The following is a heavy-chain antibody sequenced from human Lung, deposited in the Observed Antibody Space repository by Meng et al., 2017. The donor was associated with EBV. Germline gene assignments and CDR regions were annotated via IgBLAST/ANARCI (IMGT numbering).Heavy chain of an antibody. CDR2: IYDSGST. J-gene: IGHJ5*02. CDR1: GGSIRFGDYY. D-gene: IGHD6-6*01. V-gene: IGHV4-30-4*08. CDR3: AREYSSSSGLPGP. Sequence: VRLRQPAPGLRKPPQTRSPTCTASGGSIRFGDYYWSWSRQPQGKGLEWIGYIYDSGSTSYNPSLMSRVTISVDTSRNQFSLKLTSVTAADTAVYYCAREYSSSSGLPGPWGQGTLVTVSS.